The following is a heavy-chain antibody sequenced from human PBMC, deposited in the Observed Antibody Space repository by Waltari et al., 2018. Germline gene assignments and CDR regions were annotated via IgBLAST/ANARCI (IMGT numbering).Heavy chain of an antibody. Sequence: VRLVASGGTVVQPGGPLRLSCTASGFSISDYYMDWRRQAPGKGLEWVGRSRYRAQVYSTADGAAVEGRFTIVRDEAKNSLYLQMDRLRPEDTAVYFCSRAVVSSGYYFLDHWGQGTPVMVSS. CDR3: SRAVVSSGYYFLDH. D-gene: IGHD3-22*01. CDR2: SRYRAQVYST. J-gene: IGHJ4*02. CDR1: GFSISDYY. V-gene: IGHV3-72*01.